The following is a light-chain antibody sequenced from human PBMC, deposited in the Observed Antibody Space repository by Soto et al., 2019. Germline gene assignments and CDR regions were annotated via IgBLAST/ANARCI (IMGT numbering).Light chain of an antibody. V-gene: IGKV1-5*03. CDR1: QSISSW. Sequence: DIQMTQAPSTLSASVGDRVTITCRASQSISSWLAWYQQKPGKAPKLLIYKASSLESGVPSRFSGSGSGTEFTLSISSLQPDDFATYYCQQYNSYPLTFGGGTKVEIK. J-gene: IGKJ4*01. CDR3: QQYNSYPLT. CDR2: KAS.